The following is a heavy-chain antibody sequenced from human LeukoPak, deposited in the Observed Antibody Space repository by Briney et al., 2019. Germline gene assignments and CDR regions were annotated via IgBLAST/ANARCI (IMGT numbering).Heavy chain of an antibody. D-gene: IGHD3-10*01. Sequence: SETLSLTCTVSGGSISSGSYYWSWIRQPPGKGLEWIGEINHSGSTNYNPSLKSRVTISVDTSKNQFSLKLSSVTAADTAVYYCARDVLWFGELLWGYYFDYWGQGTLVTVSS. CDR1: GGSISSGSYY. V-gene: IGHV4-39*07. CDR2: INHSGST. CDR3: ARDVLWFGELLWGYYFDY. J-gene: IGHJ4*02.